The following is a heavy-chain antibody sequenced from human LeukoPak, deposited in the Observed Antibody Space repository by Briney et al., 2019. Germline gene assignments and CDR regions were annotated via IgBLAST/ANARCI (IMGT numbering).Heavy chain of an antibody. CDR3: ARDAYFRNYVLH. J-gene: IGHJ4*02. D-gene: IGHD4-11*01. CDR1: GGSISGYY. CDR2: IFYSGST. Sequence: SETLSLTCTVSGGSISGYYWSWIRQPPGKGLEWIGYIFYSGSTNYNPSLKSRVTISVDTSKNQFSLKLSSVTAADTAVYFCARDAYFRNYVLHWGRGTLVTVSS. V-gene: IGHV4-59*01.